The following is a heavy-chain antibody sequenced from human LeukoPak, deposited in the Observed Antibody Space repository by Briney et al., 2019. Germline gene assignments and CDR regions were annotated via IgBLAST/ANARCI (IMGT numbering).Heavy chain of an antibody. CDR3: ARDRRSVRWFDP. Sequence: VKVSCKASGGTFSSYAISWVRQAPGQGLEWMGGIIPIFGTANYAQKFQGRVTITADKSTSTAYMELSSLRSEDTAVYYCARDRRSVRWFDPWGQGTLVTVSS. CDR1: GGTFSSYA. D-gene: IGHD3-22*01. J-gene: IGHJ5*02. V-gene: IGHV1-69*06. CDR2: IIPIFGTA.